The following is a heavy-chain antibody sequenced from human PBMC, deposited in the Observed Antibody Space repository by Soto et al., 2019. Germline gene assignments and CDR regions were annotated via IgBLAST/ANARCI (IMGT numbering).Heavy chain of an antibody. CDR3: ARDRIKGGVADYYYGMDV. J-gene: IGHJ6*02. Sequence: SETLSLTCTVSGGSISSGDYYWSWIRQPPGKGLEWIGYIYYSGSTYYNPSLKSRVTISVDTSKNQFSLKLSSVTAADTAVYYCARDRIKGGVADYYYGMDVWGQGTTVTVSS. V-gene: IGHV4-30-4*01. CDR1: GGSISSGDYY. CDR2: IYYSGST. D-gene: IGHD2-8*02.